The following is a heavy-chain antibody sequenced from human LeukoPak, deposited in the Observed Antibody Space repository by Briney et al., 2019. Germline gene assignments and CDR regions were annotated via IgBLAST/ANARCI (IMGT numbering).Heavy chain of an antibody. Sequence: SETLSLTCTVSGGSISSYYWSWIRQPPGKGLEWIGYIYYSGSTNYNPSLKSRVTISVDTSKNQFSLKLSSVTAADTAVYYYARAELGDWFDPWGQGTLVTVSS. CDR2: IYYSGST. CDR3: ARAELGDWFDP. J-gene: IGHJ5*02. V-gene: IGHV4-59*12. D-gene: IGHD3-16*01. CDR1: GGSISSYY.